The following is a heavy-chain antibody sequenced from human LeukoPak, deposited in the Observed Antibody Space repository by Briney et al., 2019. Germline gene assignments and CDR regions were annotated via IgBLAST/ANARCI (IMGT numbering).Heavy chain of an antibody. J-gene: IGHJ5*02. Sequence: SQTLSLNCSVSGGSISNYYWTWIRQPPGKGLEWLGYIDYTSSNNSHPSLKSGLTFSINTTKTPFPLQMSFMTADHTAQYVYTSDSGSGARYTWFDPWGQGALVTVSS. D-gene: IGHD3-10*01. CDR1: GGSISNYY. V-gene: IGHV4-59*12. CDR3: TSDSGSGARYTWFDP. CDR2: IDYTSSN.